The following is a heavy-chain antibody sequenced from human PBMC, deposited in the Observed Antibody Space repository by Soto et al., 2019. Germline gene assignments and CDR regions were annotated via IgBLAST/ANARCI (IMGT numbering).Heavy chain of an antibody. CDR3: AGGTGWVHDY. D-gene: IGHD1-1*01. CDR2: ITQDGSAK. J-gene: IGHJ4*02. Sequence: EVQLVESGGGLVQPGGSLRLSCAGAGFTFSNYWMNLVRQTPGKGLERVANITQDGSAKNYVESVKGRFTISRDNDKNLVYLQTTGLRAEDTAVYYCAGGTGWVHDYWGQGTLVTVSS. V-gene: IGHV3-7*04. CDR1: GFTFSNYW.